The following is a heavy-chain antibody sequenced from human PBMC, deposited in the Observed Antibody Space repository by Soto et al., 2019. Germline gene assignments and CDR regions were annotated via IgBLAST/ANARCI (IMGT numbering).Heavy chain of an antibody. J-gene: IGHJ5*02. CDR2: MNPGSGDT. D-gene: IGHD3-16*01. V-gene: IGHV1-8*01. Sequence: ASVKVSCKASGYTFTNNDVTWVRQATGQGLEWMGWMNPGSGDTGYAQKFQGRVTMTRNISIATAYMELSSLRSEDTAIYYCARMATFGSLNWFDPWGQGTLVTVSS. CDR1: GYTFTNND. CDR3: ARMATFGSLNWFDP.